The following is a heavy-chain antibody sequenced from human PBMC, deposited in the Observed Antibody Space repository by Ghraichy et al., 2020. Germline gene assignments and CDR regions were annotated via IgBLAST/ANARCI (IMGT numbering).Heavy chain of an antibody. CDR2: IYFTGDT. Sequence: SETLSHICTFSGGSVNNGDFYWGWFRQPPGKRLEYIGYIYFTGDTNYNPSLKSRVTISIDTSKNQFSLNLTSVHSTDTAVYYCARRPRITPRTFDFWGQGALVTVSS. J-gene: IGHJ4*02. CDR1: GGSVNNGDFY. CDR3: ARRPRITPRTFDF. D-gene: IGHD2-15*01. V-gene: IGHV4-61*08.